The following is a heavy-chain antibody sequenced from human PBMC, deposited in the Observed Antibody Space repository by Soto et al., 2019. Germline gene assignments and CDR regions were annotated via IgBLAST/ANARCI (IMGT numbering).Heavy chain of an antibody. CDR3: ARGGRGYSYGYADWFDP. V-gene: IGHV1-2*02. J-gene: IGHJ5*02. CDR2: INPNSGGT. CDR1: GYTFTGYY. D-gene: IGHD5-18*01. Sequence: ASVKVSCKASGYTFTGYYMHWVRQAPGQGLEWMGWINPNSGGTNYAQKFQGRVTMTRDTSISTAYMELSRLRSDDTAVYYCARGGRGYSYGYADWFDPWGQGTLVTVSS.